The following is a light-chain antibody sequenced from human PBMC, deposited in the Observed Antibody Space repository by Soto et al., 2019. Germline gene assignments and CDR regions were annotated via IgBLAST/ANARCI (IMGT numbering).Light chain of an antibody. CDR3: QQYDTSPGT. CDR2: GAS. CDR1: QSVRSSF. V-gene: IGKV3-20*01. J-gene: IGKJ1*01. Sequence: EIVMTQSPATLSLSPGERATLSCRASQSVRSSFLSWYQQNPGRAPRLLIYGASNRATGIPDRFSGSGSGTDFTLTISRLEPADFAVYFCQQYDTSPGTFGQGTKVEIK.